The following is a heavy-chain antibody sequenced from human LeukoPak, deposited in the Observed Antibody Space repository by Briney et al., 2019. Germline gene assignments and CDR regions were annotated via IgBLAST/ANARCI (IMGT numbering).Heavy chain of an antibody. Sequence: GGSLRLSCAVSGFTFSTYALSWVRQAPGKGLEWVSAISGNGAKTYYVDSVKGRFTISRDNSKNTLYLQMRSLRADDTAVYYCAKDLNWGLDYWGQGTLVTVSS. J-gene: IGHJ4*02. CDR1: GFTFSTYA. CDR2: ISGNGAKT. CDR3: AKDLNWGLDY. V-gene: IGHV3-23*01. D-gene: IGHD7-27*01.